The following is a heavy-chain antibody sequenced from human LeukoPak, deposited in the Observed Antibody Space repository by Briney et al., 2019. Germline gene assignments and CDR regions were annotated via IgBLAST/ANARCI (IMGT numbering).Heavy chain of an antibody. Sequence: PSETLSLTCTVSGGSISSYYWSWIRQPPGKGLEWIGYIYYSGSTNYNPSLKSRVTISVDTSKNQFSLKLSSVTAADTAVYYCARARCDTAITPRYWYFDLWGRGTLVAVSS. V-gene: IGHV4-59*08. D-gene: IGHD5-24*01. CDR1: GGSISSYY. CDR3: ARARCDTAITPRYWYFDL. J-gene: IGHJ2*01. CDR2: IYYSGST.